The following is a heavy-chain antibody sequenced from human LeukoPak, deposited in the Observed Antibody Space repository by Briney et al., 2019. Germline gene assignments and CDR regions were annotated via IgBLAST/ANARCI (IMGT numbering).Heavy chain of an antibody. Sequence: GGSLRLSCAASGFTFDDYGMSWVRQAPGKGLEWVAGINWNGGSTGYADSVKGRFTISRDNAKNSLYLQMNSLRAEDTALYYCATGYRKAFRGVIVRTTQDHYMDVWGKGTTVTVSS. J-gene: IGHJ6*03. CDR3: ATGYRKAFRGVIVRTTQDHYMDV. V-gene: IGHV3-20*04. CDR2: INWNGGST. D-gene: IGHD3-16*02. CDR1: GFTFDDYG.